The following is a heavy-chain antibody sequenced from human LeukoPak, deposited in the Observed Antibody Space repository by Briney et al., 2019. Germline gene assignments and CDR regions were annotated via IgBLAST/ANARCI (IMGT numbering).Heavy chain of an antibody. J-gene: IGHJ2*01. CDR1: GFTFSNYA. V-gene: IGHV3-64*01. Sequence: GGSLRLSCAASGFTFSNYAIHWVRQAPGEGLEYVSGLNSNEGSTYYANSVKGRFTISRDNSKNTLYLQLGSLRDEVMAVYYCARGLRDCSSTTCFTYWYFDLWGRGTRVTVSS. D-gene: IGHD2-2*02. CDR2: LNSNEGST. CDR3: ARGLRDCSSTTCFTYWYFDL.